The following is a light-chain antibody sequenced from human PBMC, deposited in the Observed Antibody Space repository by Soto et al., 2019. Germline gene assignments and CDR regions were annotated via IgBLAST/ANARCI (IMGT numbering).Light chain of an antibody. CDR2: DVS. J-gene: IGLJ1*01. Sequence: QSALTQPASVSGSPGQSITISCTGTSSDVGGYNYVSWYQQHPGKAPKLMIYDVSNRPSGVSNRFSGSKSGNTASLTISGLQAEDEADYYCCSYTGSSTLGFGTGTKLTVL. V-gene: IGLV2-14*01. CDR3: CSYTGSSTLG. CDR1: SSDVGGYNY.